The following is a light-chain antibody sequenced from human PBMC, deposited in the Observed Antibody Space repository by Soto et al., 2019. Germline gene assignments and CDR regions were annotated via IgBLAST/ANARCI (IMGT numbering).Light chain of an antibody. CDR2: GSS. J-gene: IGKJ3*01. CDR1: QSISSNY. Sequence: EIVLTQSPGTLSLSPGERATLSCWASQSISSNYLAWYQQKPGQPPRLLISGSSIRATGIPKRFSGSASGTTFTRTMSSLEPEDFEVFYCQQYWSSPFTFGPATKVDVK. CDR3: QQYWSSPFT. V-gene: IGKV3-20*01.